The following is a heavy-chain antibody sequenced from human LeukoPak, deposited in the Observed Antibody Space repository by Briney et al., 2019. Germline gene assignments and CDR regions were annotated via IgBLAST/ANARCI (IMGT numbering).Heavy chain of an antibody. J-gene: IGHJ4*02. CDR2: IKEDGSIQ. CDR3: ARDVWTGVAVSDY. Sequence: GGSLRLSCAASGFTFSSYWMTWVRQAPGKGLEWLANIKEDGSIQYYLDSVRGRFTISRDNAKTSVYLQLNSLRADDTAVYYCARDVWTGVAVSDYWGQGTLVTVSS. CDR1: GFTFSSYW. V-gene: IGHV3-7*01. D-gene: IGHD6-19*01.